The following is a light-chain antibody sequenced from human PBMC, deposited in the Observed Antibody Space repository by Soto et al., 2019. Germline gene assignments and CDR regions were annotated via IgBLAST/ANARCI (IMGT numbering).Light chain of an antibody. CDR1: SSNIGSNY. CDR3: AAWDDNLNGPL. J-gene: IGLJ3*02. Sequence: QSALTQPPSASGTPGQRVTISCSGSSSNIGSNYVYWYQQLPGTAPKLLIYRNNRRPSGVPDRFSGSKSGTSASLAISGLRSEDEAEYYCAAWDDNLNGPLFGGGTQLTVL. V-gene: IGLV1-47*01. CDR2: RNN.